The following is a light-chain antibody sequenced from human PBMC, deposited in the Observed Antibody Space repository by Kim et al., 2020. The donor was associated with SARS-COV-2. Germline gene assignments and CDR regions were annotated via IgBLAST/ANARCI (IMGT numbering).Light chain of an antibody. CDR1: SSNIGTKD. CDR3: AAWDKSLNAWV. V-gene: IGLV1-47*01. Sequence: ELTQPPSASGPPGQRVTISCSGSSSNIGTKDVYWYQQVPGTAPKLLIYKTNQRPSGVPARFSGSKSGTSASLAISGLRADDEADFFCAAWDKSLNAWVFGGGTQLTVL. CDR2: KTN. J-gene: IGLJ3*02.